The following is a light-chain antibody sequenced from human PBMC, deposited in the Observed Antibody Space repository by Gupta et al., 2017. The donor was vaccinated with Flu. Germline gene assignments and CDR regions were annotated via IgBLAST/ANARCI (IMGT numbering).Light chain of an antibody. V-gene: IGLV3-21*02. J-gene: IGLJ1*01. CDR1: NIASKS. CDR3: QVLDSSSDHYV. Sequence: SYVLTQPPSVSVAPGQTARITCGGNNIASKSVHWYQQKPGQAPVLVVYDDRYRPSGIPERFSGSNSVNTATLTISRVEAGHEADYHCQVLDSSSDHYVFGSGTKVTVL. CDR2: DDR.